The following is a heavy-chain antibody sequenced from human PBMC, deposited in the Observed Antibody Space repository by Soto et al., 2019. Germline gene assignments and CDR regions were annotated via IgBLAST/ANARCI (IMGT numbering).Heavy chain of an antibody. CDR2: IAETIGTS. Sequence: GCLRLDCAAPVLHFSVYAMAWVRQAPGKGLEWVSTIAETIGTSYYAASVKGRFTLSRDISTNTLHLQMNSLRVDDKAVYYCAISQWLLGGDYLDAWGQGTLVTVSS. CDR3: AISQWLLGGDYLDA. V-gene: IGHV3-23*01. CDR1: VLHFSVYA. D-gene: IGHD3-22*01. J-gene: IGHJ4*02.